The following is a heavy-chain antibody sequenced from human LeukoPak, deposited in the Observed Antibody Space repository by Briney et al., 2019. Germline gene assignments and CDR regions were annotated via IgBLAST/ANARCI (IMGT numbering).Heavy chain of an antibody. D-gene: IGHD3-10*01. V-gene: IGHV3-48*04. CDR3: AKVGGGYYYGSGRPKYYYYMDV. CDR1: GFTFSSYN. CDR2: ISPSSSRI. Sequence: GGSLRLSCAASGFTFSSYNMNWVRQAPGKGLEWVSYISPSSSRIDYAASVRGRFTISRDNAKSSLYLQMNSLRAADTAVYYCAKVGGGYYYGSGRPKYYYYMDVWGKGTTVTVSS. J-gene: IGHJ6*03.